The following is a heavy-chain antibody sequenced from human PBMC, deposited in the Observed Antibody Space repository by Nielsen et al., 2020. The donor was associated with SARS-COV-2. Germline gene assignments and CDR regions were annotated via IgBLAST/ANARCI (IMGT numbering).Heavy chain of an antibody. CDR3: AKGTGN. CDR1: GFTSTTFA. V-gene: IGHV3-23*01. J-gene: IGHJ4*02. CDR2: IRGTDNDT. D-gene: IGHD3-10*01. Sequence: GGSLRLSCAGSGFTSTTFAMNWARQAPGKGLEWVSGIRGTDNDTYYADSVKGRFTISRDNSKNTLYLQMDSLRVDDTAVYYCAKGTGNWGQGFQVTVSS.